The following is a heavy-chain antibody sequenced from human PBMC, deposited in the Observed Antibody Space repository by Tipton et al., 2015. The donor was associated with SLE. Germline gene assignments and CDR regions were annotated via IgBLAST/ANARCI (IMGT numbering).Heavy chain of an antibody. V-gene: IGHV3-30*02. CDR2: IRNDGTNK. J-gene: IGHJ4*02. CDR1: GFTFNSFG. D-gene: IGHD6-13*01. CDR3: VKDADSNSWYYFDY. Sequence: SLRLSCVTSGFTFNSFGVHWVRQAPGKGLEWVAFIRNDGTNKYYADSVKGRFTVSRDISKNTVYLQMNSLRPEDTALYYCVKDADSNSWYYFDYWGQGTPVTVSS.